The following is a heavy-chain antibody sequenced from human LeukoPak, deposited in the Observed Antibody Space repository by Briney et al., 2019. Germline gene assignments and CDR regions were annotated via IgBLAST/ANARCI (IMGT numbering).Heavy chain of an antibody. CDR1: GFTFGSYW. J-gene: IGHJ4*02. V-gene: IGHV3-7*03. CDR2: INQDGSEK. Sequence: GGSLRFSCAASGFTFGSYWMSWVRQAPGKGLEWVANINQDGSEKYYVDSVKGRFTISRDNAKNSLYLQMNSLRADDTAVYYCARDKIVGATHFDYWGQGTLVTVSS. CDR3: ARDKIVGATHFDY. D-gene: IGHD1-26*01.